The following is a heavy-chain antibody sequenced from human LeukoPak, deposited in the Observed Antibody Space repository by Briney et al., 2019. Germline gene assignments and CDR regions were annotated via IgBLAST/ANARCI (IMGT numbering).Heavy chain of an antibody. D-gene: IGHD5-18*01. CDR3: ARSPGYSYGYGDY. CDR1: GYTFTGYY. J-gene: IGHJ4*02. CDR2: INPNSGGT. Sequence: ASVKVSCKASGYTFTGYYMHWVRQAPGQGLEWMGWINPNSGGTNYAQKFQGRVTMTRDTSISTAYMEPSRLRSDDTAVYYCARSPGYSYGYGDYWGQGTLVTVSS. V-gene: IGHV1-2*02.